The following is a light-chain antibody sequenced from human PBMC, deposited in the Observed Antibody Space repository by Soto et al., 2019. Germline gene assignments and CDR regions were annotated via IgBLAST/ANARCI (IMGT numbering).Light chain of an antibody. CDR3: QQYGSSPPYT. V-gene: IGKV3-20*01. CDR1: QSVSGNY. Sequence: EIVLTQSPGTLSLSPGERATLSCRASQSVSGNYLARYQQKPGQSPRLLIYGSSDRATGIPDRFSGSGSGKDFTLTVSRGEPEDFAVYYCQQYGSSPPYTFGRGTKVEIQ. J-gene: IGKJ2*01. CDR2: GSS.